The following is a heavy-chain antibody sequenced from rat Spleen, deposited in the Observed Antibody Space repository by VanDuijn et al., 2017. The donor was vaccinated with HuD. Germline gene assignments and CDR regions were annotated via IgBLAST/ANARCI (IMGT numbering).Heavy chain of an antibody. Sequence: QVQLKESGPGLVQPSQTLSLTCTVSGLSLTSNSVSWIRQPPGKGLEWMGVMWSGGGTAYNSALKSRLSISRDTSKSQVFLKMNSLQAEDTAIYHCTRDRLQWFDYWGQGVMVTVSS. J-gene: IGHJ2*01. CDR1: GLSLTSNS. D-gene: IGHD1-1*01. CDR2: MWSGGGT. V-gene: IGHV2-47*01. CDR3: TRDRLQWFDY.